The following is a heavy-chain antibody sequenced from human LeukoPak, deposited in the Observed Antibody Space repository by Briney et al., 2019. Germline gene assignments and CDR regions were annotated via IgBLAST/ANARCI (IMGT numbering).Heavy chain of an antibody. Sequence: GGSLRLSCEVSGFTFSNAWMSWVRQAPGKGLEWVGRIKSKIDGGTIEYAAPVKGRFTISRDDSENRLYLQMNSLKIEDTAVYYCSRDPFLVGANVFNYWGQGTLVTVSS. V-gene: IGHV3-15*01. J-gene: IGHJ4*02. CDR3: SRDPFLVGANVFNY. CDR1: GFTFSNAW. CDR2: IKSKIDGGTI. D-gene: IGHD1-26*01.